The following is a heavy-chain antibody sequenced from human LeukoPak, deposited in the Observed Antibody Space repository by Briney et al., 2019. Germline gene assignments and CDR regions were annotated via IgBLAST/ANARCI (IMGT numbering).Heavy chain of an antibody. CDR1: GYTFTSYG. J-gene: IGHJ4*02. CDR2: ISPYNGNT. D-gene: IGHD7-27*01. V-gene: IGHV1-18*01. CDR3: AREEMGTTDS. Sequence: GASVKVSCKASGYTFTSYGINWLRQAPGQGLEWMGWISPYNGNTKNVQKVQGRVTMTTDTSTSTAYMELRSLTSDDTAVYYCAREEMGTTDSWGQGTLVTVSS.